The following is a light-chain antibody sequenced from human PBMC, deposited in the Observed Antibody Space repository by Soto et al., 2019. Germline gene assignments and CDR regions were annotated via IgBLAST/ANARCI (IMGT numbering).Light chain of an antibody. CDR1: QSVYNK. J-gene: IGKJ2*01. V-gene: IGKV3-15*01. Sequence: EIVMTQSPATLSVSPGERATLSCRASQSVYNKFAWYQQRPGQAPSLLIYEASTRTTVIPASFSGGGSGTEFSLTISSLQSEDFAVYYCQQYNDWPMYSFGQGTRLEIK. CDR3: QQYNDWPMYS. CDR2: EAS.